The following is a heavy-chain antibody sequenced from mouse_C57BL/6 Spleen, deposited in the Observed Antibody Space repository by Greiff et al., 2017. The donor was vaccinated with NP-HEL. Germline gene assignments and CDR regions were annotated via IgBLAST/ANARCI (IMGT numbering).Heavy chain of an antibody. J-gene: IGHJ2*01. Sequence: QVQLQQPGAELVMPGASVKLSCKASGYTFTSYWMHWVKQRPGQGLEWIGEIDPSDSYTNYNQKFKGKSTLTVDKSSITAYMQLSSLTSEDAAVYSCARQRRLRGLDYWGQGTTLTVSS. CDR3: ARQRRLRGLDY. CDR1: GYTFTSYW. V-gene: IGHV1-69*01. CDR2: IDPSDSYT. D-gene: IGHD3-2*02.